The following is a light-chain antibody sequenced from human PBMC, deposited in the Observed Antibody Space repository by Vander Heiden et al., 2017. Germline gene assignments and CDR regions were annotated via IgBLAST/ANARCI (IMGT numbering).Light chain of an antibody. CDR2: DGS. V-gene: IGLV2-14*03. J-gene: IGLJ1*01. Sequence: SALTQPASMSGSPGQSITISCTGTSSDVGLYNYVSWYQQLPGKAPKVLIHDGSTRPSGVSHRFSGSKSGNTASLTISGLQTEDEAHYYCSSYTSITTLVFGTGTKVTVL. CDR1: SSDVGLYNY. CDR3: SSYTSITTLV.